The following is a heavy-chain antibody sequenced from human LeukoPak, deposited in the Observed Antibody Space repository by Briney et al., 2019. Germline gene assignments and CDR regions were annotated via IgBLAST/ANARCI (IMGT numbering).Heavy chain of an antibody. CDR3: ARVGGDTAMVKSNYYYYMDV. CDR2: IYYSGST. V-gene: IGHV4-39*07. CDR1: GGSISSSSYY. Sequence: PSETLSLTCTVSGGSISSSSYYWGWIRQPPGKGLEWIGSIYYSGSTYYNPSLKSRVTISVDTSKNQFSLKLSSVTAADTAVYYCARVGGDTAMVKSNYYYYMDVWGKGTTVTVSS. D-gene: IGHD5-18*01. J-gene: IGHJ6*03.